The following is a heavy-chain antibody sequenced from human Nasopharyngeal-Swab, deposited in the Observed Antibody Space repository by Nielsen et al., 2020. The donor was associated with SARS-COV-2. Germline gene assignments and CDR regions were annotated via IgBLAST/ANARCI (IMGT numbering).Heavy chain of an antibody. CDR3: ARDPILGPPDYFDY. Sequence: GESLKISCAASGFTFSSYSMNWVRQAPGKGLEWVSSISSSSSYIHYADSVKGRFTISRDNSKNTLYLQMYSLTTEDTAVYFCARDPILGPPDYFDYWGRGTLVIVSS. J-gene: IGHJ4*02. D-gene: IGHD1-14*01. V-gene: IGHV3-21*01. CDR2: ISSSSSYI. CDR1: GFTFSSYS.